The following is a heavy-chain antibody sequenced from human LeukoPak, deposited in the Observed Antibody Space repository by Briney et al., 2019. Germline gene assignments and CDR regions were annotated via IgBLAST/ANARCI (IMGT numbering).Heavy chain of an antibody. Sequence: GGSLRLSCAASGFSVSSNYVTWVRQPPWKWLEWVSVIYSDGSTYYADSVTGRFTISRDNSKNTLYLQMNSLRVEDTAVYSCTAAVAGWGQGTLVTVSS. CDR2: IYSDGST. D-gene: IGHD4-23*01. V-gene: IGHV3-53*05. CDR3: TAAVAG. CDR1: GFSVSSNY. J-gene: IGHJ4*02.